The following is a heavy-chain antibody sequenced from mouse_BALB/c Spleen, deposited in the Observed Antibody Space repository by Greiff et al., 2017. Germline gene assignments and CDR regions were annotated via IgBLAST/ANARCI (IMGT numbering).Heavy chain of an antibody. CDR2: ISSGGSYT. CDR3: ARYDYDDDYYAMDY. J-gene: IGHJ4*01. Sequence: EVKVVESGGGLVKPGGSLKLSCAASGFTFSSYAMSWVRQTPEKRLEWVATISSGGSYTYYPDSVKGRFTISRDNAKNTLYLQMSSLRSEDTAMYYCARYDYDDDYYAMDYWGQGTSVTVSS. V-gene: IGHV5-9-3*01. D-gene: IGHD2-4*01. CDR1: GFTFSSYA.